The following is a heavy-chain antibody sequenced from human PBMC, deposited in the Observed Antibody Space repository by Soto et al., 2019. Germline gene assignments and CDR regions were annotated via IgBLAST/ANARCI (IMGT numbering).Heavy chain of an antibody. CDR3: ARLSRAPYCSGGSCYSNAFDI. CDR2: IYYSGST. J-gene: IGHJ3*02. Sequence: SETLSLTCTVSGGSISSSGYYWGWIRQPPGKGLEWIGSIYYSGSTYYNPSLKSRVTISVDTSKNQFSLKLSSVTAADTAVYYCARLSRAPYCSGGSCYSNAFDIWGQGTMVTVSS. V-gene: IGHV4-39*01. CDR1: GGSISSSGYY. D-gene: IGHD2-15*01.